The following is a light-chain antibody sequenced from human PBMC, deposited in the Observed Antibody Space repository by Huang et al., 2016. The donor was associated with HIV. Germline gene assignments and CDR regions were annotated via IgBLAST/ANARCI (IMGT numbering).Light chain of an antibody. CDR3: QQLNSYPLT. J-gene: IGKJ4*01. Sequence: IQLTQSPSSLSASVGDRVTIACRASQGIGTFLAWYQQKPGKAPKLLIEAASTLQRGVPSRFSAGGSGTNFTLTISSLQPEDFATYYCQQLNSYPLTFGGGTEVEIK. CDR2: AAS. CDR1: QGIGTF. V-gene: IGKV1-9*01.